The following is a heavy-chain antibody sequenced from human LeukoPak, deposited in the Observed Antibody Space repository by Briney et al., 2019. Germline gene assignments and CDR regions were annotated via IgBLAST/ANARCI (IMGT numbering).Heavy chain of an antibody. CDR1: GYTFTSYD. Sequence: ASVKVSCKASGYTFTSYDINWVRQATGQGLEWMGWMNPNSGNTGYAQKFQGRVTMTRNTSISTAYMELSSLRSEDTAVYYCARGGCSYAYYYYMDVWGKGTTVTISS. J-gene: IGHJ6*03. V-gene: IGHV1-8*01. CDR3: ARGGCSYAYYYYMDV. CDR2: MNPNSGNT. D-gene: IGHD5-18*01.